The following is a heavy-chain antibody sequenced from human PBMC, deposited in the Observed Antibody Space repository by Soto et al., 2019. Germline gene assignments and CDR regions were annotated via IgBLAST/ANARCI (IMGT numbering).Heavy chain of an antibody. J-gene: IGHJ6*02. CDR2: ISSSSSTI. V-gene: IGHV3-48*02. CDR3: ARDRRKWEPLYYYYSMDV. Sequence: GGSLRLSCAASGFTFSSYSMNWVRQAPGKGLEWVSYISSSSSTIYYADSVKGRFTISRDNAKNSLYLQMNSLRDEDTAVYYCARDRRKWEPLYYYYSMDVWGQGTTVTVSS. CDR1: GFTFSSYS. D-gene: IGHD1-26*01.